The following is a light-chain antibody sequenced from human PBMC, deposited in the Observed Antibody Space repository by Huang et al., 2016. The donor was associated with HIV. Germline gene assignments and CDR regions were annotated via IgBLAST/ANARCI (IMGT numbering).Light chain of an antibody. CDR1: QSIRSY. CDR3: QQSYNTPRT. V-gene: IGKV1-39*01. CDR2: AAS. Sequence: DIQMTQSPSSLSASVGDRVTITCRASQSIRSYLNWYQQKPGKAPKLLMHAASSLQSGVPSRFSGSGSETAFTLTITNLQPEDFATYYCQQSYNTPRTFGQGTKVDFK. J-gene: IGKJ1*01.